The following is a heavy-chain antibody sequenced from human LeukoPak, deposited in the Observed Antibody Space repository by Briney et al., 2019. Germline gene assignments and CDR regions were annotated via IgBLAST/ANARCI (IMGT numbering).Heavy chain of an antibody. CDR2: IYYSGST. CDR3: ARAGSDIAVAVPFDY. D-gene: IGHD6-19*01. Sequence: PSETLSLTCTVSDGSISSYYWSWIRQPPGKGLEWIGYIYYSGSTNYNPSLKSRVTISVDTSKNQFSLKLSSVTAADTAVYYCARAGSDIAVAVPFDYWGQGTLVTVSS. J-gene: IGHJ4*02. V-gene: IGHV4-59*01. CDR1: DGSISSYY.